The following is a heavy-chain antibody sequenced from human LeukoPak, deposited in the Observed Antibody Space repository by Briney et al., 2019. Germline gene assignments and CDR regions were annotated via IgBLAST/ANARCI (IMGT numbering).Heavy chain of an antibody. CDR1: GGTFSSYA. Sequence: SVKVSCKASGGTFSSYAISWVRQAPGQGLEWMGRIISILGIANYAQKFQGRVTITADKSTSTAYMELSSLRSEDTAVYYCAREVVGATYYYGMDVWAKGPRSPSP. CDR3: AREVVGATYYYGMDV. D-gene: IGHD1-26*01. V-gene: IGHV1-69*04. CDR2: IISILGIA. J-gene: IGHJ6*02.